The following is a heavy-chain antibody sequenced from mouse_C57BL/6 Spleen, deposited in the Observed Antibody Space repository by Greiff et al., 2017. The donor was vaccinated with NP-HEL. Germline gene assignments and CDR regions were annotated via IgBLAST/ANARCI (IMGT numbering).Heavy chain of an antibody. V-gene: IGHV1-62-2*01. J-gene: IGHJ4*01. D-gene: IGHD1-1*01. CDR1: GYTFTEYT. Sequence: QVQLQQSGAELVKPGASVKLSCKASGYTFTEYTIHWVKQRSGQGLEWIGWFYPGSGSIKYNEKFKDKATLTADKSSSTVYMELSRLTSEDSAVYFCARHEEDYGIRNYYAMDYWGQGTSVTVSS. CDR2: FYPGSGSI. CDR3: ARHEEDYGIRNYYAMDY.